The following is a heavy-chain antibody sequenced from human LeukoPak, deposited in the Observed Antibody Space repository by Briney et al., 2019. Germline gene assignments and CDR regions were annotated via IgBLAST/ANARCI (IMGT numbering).Heavy chain of an antibody. J-gene: IGHJ4*02. Sequence: PSGTLSLTCAVSGGSISSSAWWSWVRQPPGKGLEWIGEVYHSGSTNYNSFLKSRVTISVDKSKNQFSLKLTSATAADTAVYYCGARLGSQWVRALDLWGQGNLV. V-gene: IGHV4-4*02. D-gene: IGHD1-26*01. CDR3: GARLGSQWVRALDL. CDR2: VYHSGST. CDR1: GGSISSSAW.